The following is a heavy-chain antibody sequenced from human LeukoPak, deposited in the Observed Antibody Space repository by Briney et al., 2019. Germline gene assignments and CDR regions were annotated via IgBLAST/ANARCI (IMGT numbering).Heavy chain of an antibody. CDR1: AYSISSGYY. CDR3: AGYHAYGVTTPPLGY. D-gene: IGHD4-17*01. Sequence: SETLSLTCTVSAYSISSGYYWGWIRQPPGKGLEWIGSIYHSGSTYYNPSLKSRVTISVDTSKSQFSLKLSSVTAADTAIYFCAGYHAYGVTTPPLGYWGQGTLVTVSS. CDR2: IYHSGST. J-gene: IGHJ4*02. V-gene: IGHV4-38-2*02.